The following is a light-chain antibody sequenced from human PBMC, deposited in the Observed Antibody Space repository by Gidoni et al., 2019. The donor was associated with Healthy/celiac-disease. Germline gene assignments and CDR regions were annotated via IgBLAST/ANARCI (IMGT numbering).Light chain of an antibody. CDR1: QSISSW. Sequence: DIQMTQSPSTLSASVGDRVTITCRASQSISSWLAWYQQKPGKAPKLLIYDASSLESGVPSRFSGSGSGKEFTLTISSLQPDDFATYYCQQDNTGTFXQXTKLEIK. CDR3: QQDNTGT. CDR2: DAS. V-gene: IGKV1-5*01. J-gene: IGKJ2*01.